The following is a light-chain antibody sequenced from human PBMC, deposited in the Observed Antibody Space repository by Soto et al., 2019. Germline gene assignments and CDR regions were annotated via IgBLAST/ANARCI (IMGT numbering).Light chain of an antibody. J-gene: IGKJ1*01. CDR2: KIS. V-gene: IGKV2-30*01. CDR1: QILVDRDGNTY. CDR3: MQGTLWPWT. Sequence: EVVMSQTTVSLPVTLGQQASISCSSSQILVDRDGNTYFNWYQRRPGQPPRRLIYKISYRDSGVPDRFSGSGSGTYFTLKISRVEAEDVGFYYCMQGTLWPWTFGQGTKVDIK.